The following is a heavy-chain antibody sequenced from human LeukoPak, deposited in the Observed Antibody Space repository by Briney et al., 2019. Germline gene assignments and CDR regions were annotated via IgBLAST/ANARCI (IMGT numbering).Heavy chain of an antibody. CDR3: ARDLRGSSGGFDY. D-gene: IGHD6-19*01. CDR2: ISSSSSYI. CDR1: GFTFSSYS. Sequence: PGGSLRLSCAASGFTFSSYSMNWVRQAPGKGLEWVSSISSSSSYIYYADSVKGRFTISRDNAKNSLYLQMNSLRAADTAVYYCARDLRGSSGGFDYWGQGTLVTVSS. J-gene: IGHJ4*02. V-gene: IGHV3-21*04.